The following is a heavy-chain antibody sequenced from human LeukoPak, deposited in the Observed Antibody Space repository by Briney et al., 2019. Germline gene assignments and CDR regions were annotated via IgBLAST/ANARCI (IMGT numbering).Heavy chain of an antibody. CDR3: ARGEGNSYGFPSWDY. J-gene: IGHJ4*02. CDR2: ISSSGSTI. V-gene: IGHV3-48*03. D-gene: IGHD5-18*01. CDR1: GFTFSSYE. Sequence: PGGSLRLSCAASGFTFSSYETNWVRQAPGKGLEWVSYISSSGSTIYYADSVKGRFTISRDNAKNSLYLQMNSLRAEDTAVYYCARGEGNSYGFPSWDYWGQGTLVTVSS.